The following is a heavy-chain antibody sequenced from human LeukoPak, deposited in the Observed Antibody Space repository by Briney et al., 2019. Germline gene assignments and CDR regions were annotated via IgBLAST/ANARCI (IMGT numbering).Heavy chain of an antibody. V-gene: IGHV3-7*01. D-gene: IGHD3-22*01. CDR3: ARDGDSSGLDY. CDR2: INEDGSEK. Sequence: GGSLRLSCAASGFTFSRYWLSWVRQAPGKGLEWVANINEDGSEKYYVDSVKGRFTISRDNAKNSLYLQMNSLRAEDTAVYYCARDGDSSGLDYWGQGTLVTVSS. CDR1: GFTFSRYW. J-gene: IGHJ4*02.